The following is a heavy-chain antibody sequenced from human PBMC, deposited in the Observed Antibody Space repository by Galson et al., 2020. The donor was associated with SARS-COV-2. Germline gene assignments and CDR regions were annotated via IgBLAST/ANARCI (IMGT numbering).Heavy chain of an antibody. CDR3: AKNLDAYIDYVYAMDV. D-gene: IGHD4-17*01. J-gene: IGHJ6*02. CDR1: GLIFSSYA. V-gene: IGHV3-23*01. Sequence: GESLKISCAASGLIFSSYAMAWVRQAPGKGLEWVSGISASGISTYYADSVKGRFTISRDNSKNTLFLHVVGLTAEDTAVYYCAKNLDAYIDYVYAMDVWGQGTTVSVSS. CDR2: ISASGIST.